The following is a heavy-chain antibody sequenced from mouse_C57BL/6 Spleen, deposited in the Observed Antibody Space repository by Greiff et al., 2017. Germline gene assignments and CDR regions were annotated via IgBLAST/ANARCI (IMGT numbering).Heavy chain of an antibody. J-gene: IGHJ1*03. CDR2: ISSGSSTI. Sequence: DVMLVESGGGLVKPGGSLKLSCAASGFTFSDYGMHWVRQAPEKGLEWVAYISSGSSTIYYADTVKGRFTISRDNAKNTLFLQMTSLRSEDTAMYYCARLYGSSYFDVWGTGTTVTVSS. CDR3: ARLYGSSYFDV. V-gene: IGHV5-17*01. D-gene: IGHD1-1*01. CDR1: GFTFSDYG.